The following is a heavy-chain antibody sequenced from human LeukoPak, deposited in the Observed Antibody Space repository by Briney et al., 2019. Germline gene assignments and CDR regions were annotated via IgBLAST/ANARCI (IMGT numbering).Heavy chain of an antibody. J-gene: IGHJ4*02. V-gene: IGHV3-30*18. CDR3: AKDWAAAAAGTGDY. Sequence: GGSLRLSCATSGFTFSNYGMHWVRQAPAKGLEWVALISFGGTNQYYADPVKGRFTISRDNSKNALYLQMNSLRGEDTAVYYCAKDWAAAAAGTGDYWGQGTLATVSS. CDR1: GFTFSNYG. D-gene: IGHD6-13*01. CDR2: ISFGGTNQ.